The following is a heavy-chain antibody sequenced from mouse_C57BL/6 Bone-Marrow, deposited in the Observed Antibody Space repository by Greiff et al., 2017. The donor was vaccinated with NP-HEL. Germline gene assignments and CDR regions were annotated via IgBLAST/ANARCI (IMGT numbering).Heavy chain of an antibody. D-gene: IGHD2-13*01. CDR1: GYAFSSYW. J-gene: IGHJ2*01. V-gene: IGHV1-80*01. CDR2: IYPGDGDT. CDR3: AREWDYYYFDY. Sequence: QVQLQQSGAELVKPGASVKISCKASGYAFSSYWMNWVKQRPGKGLEWIGQIYPGDGDTNYNGKFKGKATLTADKSSSTAYMQLSSLTSEDSAVYFCAREWDYYYFDYWGQGTTLTVSS.